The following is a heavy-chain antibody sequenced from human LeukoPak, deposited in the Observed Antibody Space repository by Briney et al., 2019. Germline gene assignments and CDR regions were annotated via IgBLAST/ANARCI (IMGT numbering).Heavy chain of an antibody. CDR3: ARVSRFFDWLPPFVY. CDR1: GYSFTAYF. V-gene: IGHV1-2*02. CDR2: INPNSDGT. J-gene: IGHJ4*02. Sequence: GASVKVSCMASGYSFTAYFVHWVRQAPGQGLEWMGWINPNSDGTNYAQNFQGRVTMTADPSISTAYMELSRLSSDDTAVYYCARVSRFFDWLPPFVYWGQGTLVTVSS. D-gene: IGHD3-9*01.